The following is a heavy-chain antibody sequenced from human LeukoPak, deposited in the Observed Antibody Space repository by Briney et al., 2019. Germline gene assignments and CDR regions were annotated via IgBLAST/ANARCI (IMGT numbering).Heavy chain of an antibody. J-gene: IGHJ4*02. CDR2: IYYSGST. CDR3: ARDNKWELFALDY. D-gene: IGHD1-26*01. V-gene: IGHV4-39*07. CDR1: GGSISSSNYS. Sequence: SETLSLTCIVSGGSISSSNYSWGWIRQPPGKGLEWIGSIYYSGSTYYNPSLKSRVTISVDTSKNQFSLKLRSVTAADTAVYYCARDNKWELFALDYWGQGTLVTVSS.